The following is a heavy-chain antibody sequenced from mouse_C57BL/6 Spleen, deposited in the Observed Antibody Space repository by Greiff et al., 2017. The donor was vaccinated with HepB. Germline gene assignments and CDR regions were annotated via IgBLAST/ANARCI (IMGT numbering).Heavy chain of an antibody. V-gene: IGHV1-81*01. CDR1: GYTFTSYG. Sequence: LQESGAELARPGASVKLSCKASGYTFTSYGISWVKQRTGQGLEWIGEIYPRSGNTYYNEKFKGKATLTADKSSSTAYMELRSLTSEDSAVYFCARNYGNYEYFDVWGTGTTVTVSS. CDR2: IYPRSGNT. J-gene: IGHJ1*03. D-gene: IGHD2-1*01. CDR3: ARNYGNYEYFDV.